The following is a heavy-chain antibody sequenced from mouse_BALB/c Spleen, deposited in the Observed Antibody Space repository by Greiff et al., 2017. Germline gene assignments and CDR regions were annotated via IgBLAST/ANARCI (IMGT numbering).Heavy chain of an antibody. V-gene: IGHV5-12-2*01. Sequence: EVMLVESGGGLVQPGGSLKLSCAASGFTFSSYTMSWVRQTPEKRLEWVAYISNGGGSTYYPDTVKGRFTISRDNAKNTLYLQMSSLKSEDTAMYYCARHGGVDYWGQGTSVTVSS. CDR2: ISNGGGST. CDR3: ARHGGVDY. CDR1: GFTFSSYT. J-gene: IGHJ4*01.